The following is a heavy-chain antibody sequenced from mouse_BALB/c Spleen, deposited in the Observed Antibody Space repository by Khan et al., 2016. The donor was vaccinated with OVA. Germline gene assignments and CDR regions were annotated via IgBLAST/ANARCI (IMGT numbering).Heavy chain of an antibody. Sequence: EVQLQESGPGLVKPSQSLSLTCTVTGYSITSDYAWNWIRQFPGNKLEWMGYISYSDTTPYNPSLKSRISITRDTAKNQFLLHLNAVTTEDTATYYCASELGRYYAMDYWGQGTSVTVSS. J-gene: IGHJ4*01. CDR2: ISYSDTT. CDR1: GYSITSDYA. D-gene: IGHD4-1*01. CDR3: ASELGRYYAMDY. V-gene: IGHV3-2*02.